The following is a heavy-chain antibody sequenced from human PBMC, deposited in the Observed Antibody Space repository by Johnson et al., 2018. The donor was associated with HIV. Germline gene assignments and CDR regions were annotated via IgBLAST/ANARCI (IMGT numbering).Heavy chain of an antibody. CDR3: ARVRIGRENAFDI. CDR1: GFTFSSSA. Sequence: QMLLVESGGGVVQPGKSLRLSCAASGFTFSSSAMHWVRQAPGQGLQWVTLISYDGSIKYFADSVKGRFTISRDNSKNTLHLQMNSLRPEDTAVYYCARVRIGRENAFDIWGQGTMVTVSS. V-gene: IGHV3-30-3*01. D-gene: IGHD1-26*01. CDR2: ISYDGSIK. J-gene: IGHJ3*02.